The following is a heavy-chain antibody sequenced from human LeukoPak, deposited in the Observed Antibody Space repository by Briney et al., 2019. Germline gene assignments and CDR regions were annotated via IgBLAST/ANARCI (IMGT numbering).Heavy chain of an antibody. CDR1: GFTFSSYW. J-gene: IGHJ6*03. V-gene: IGHV3-7*01. D-gene: IGHD3-10*02. Sequence: GGSLRLSCAASGFTFSSYWMSWVRQAPGKGLEWVANIKQDGSEKYYVDSVKGRSTISRDNAKNSLYLQMNSLRAEDTAVYYCARAGRKSRGVDLVRKKETGYYYYMDVWGKGTTVTVSS. CDR3: ARAGRKSRGVDLVRKKETGYYYYMDV. CDR2: IKQDGSEK.